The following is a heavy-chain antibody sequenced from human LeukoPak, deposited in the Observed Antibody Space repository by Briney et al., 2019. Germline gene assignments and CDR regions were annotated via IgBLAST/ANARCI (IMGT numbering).Heavy chain of an antibody. CDR2: IYYSGST. V-gene: IGHV4-59*01. Sequence: SETLSLTCTVSGGSISSYYWSWIRQPPGKGLEWIGYIYYSGSTNYNPSLKSRVTISVDASKNQFSLKLSSVTAADTAVYYCARHVFDHYYYMDVWGKGTTVTISS. CDR3: ARHVFDHYYYMDV. CDR1: GGSISSYY. D-gene: IGHD2-21*01. J-gene: IGHJ6*03.